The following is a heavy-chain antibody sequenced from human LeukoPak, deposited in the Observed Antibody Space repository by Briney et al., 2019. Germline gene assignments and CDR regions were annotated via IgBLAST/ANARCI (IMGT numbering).Heavy chain of an antibody. V-gene: IGHV1-3*01. CDR1: GYTFTSYA. J-gene: IGHJ4*02. CDR2: INAGNGNT. Sequence: GASVKVSCKASGYTFTSYAMHWVRQAPGQRLEWMGWINAGNGNTKYSQKFQGRVTMTRNTSISTAYMELSSLRSEDTAVYYCAREGDYGAGYDYWGQGTLVTVSS. CDR3: AREGDYGAGYDY. D-gene: IGHD4-17*01.